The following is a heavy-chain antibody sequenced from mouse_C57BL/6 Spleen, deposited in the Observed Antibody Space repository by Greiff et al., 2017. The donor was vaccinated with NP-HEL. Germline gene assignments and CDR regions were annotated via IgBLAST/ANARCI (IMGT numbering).Heavy chain of an antibody. CDR3: ARSGLRISYGSSWDAMDY. J-gene: IGHJ4*01. Sequence: VQLQQSGAELVRPGTSVKVSCKASGYDFNNYLIEWVKQRPGQGLEWIGVINPGSGGTNYNAKFKGKATRSPDHSSITAYMQLSSLTSEHSALSFCARSGLRISYGSSWDAMDYWGQGTSVTVSS. CDR2: INPGSGGT. D-gene: IGHD1-1*01. V-gene: IGHV1-54*01. CDR1: GYDFNNYL.